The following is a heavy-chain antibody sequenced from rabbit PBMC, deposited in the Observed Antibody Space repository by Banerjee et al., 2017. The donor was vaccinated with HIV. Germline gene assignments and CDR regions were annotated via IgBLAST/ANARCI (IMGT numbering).Heavy chain of an antibody. CDR1: RIDFSSYG. J-gene: IGHJ4*01. CDR2: INSNTGNT. D-gene: IGHD4-1*01. CDR3: ARDLAGVIGWNFNL. Sequence: QEQLEESGGDLVKPEGSLTLTCKASRIDFSSYGISWVRQAPGKGLEWIACINSNTGNTVYASWAKGPFTISKTSSTTVTLQMTSLTAADTATYFCARDLAGVIGWNFNLWGPGTLVTVS. V-gene: IGHV1S45*01.